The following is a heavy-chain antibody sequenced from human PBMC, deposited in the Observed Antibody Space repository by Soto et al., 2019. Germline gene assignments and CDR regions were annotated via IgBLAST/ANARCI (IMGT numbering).Heavy chain of an antibody. V-gene: IGHV1-3*01. CDR1: GYTFTSYA. D-gene: IGHD1-26*01. Sequence: GASVKVSCKASGYTFTSYAMHWVRQAPGQRLEWMGWINAGNGSTKYSQKFQGRVPITRDTSASTAYMELSSLRSEDTAVYYCARGGSLYWYFDLWGRGTLVTVSS. CDR2: INAGNGST. CDR3: ARGGSLYWYFDL. J-gene: IGHJ2*01.